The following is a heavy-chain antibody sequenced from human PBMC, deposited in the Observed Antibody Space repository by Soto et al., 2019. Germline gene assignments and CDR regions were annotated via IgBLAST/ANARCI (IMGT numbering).Heavy chain of an antibody. CDR3: ARRYCSSTSCYRGANWFDP. CDR1: GYTFTGYY. J-gene: IGHJ5*02. D-gene: IGHD2-2*02. Sequence: GASVKVSCKASGYTFTGYYMHWVRQAPGQGLEWMGWINPNGGGTSYAQKFQGRVTMTRDTSTSTVYMELSSLRSEDTAVYYCARRYCSSTSCYRGANWFDPWGQGTLVTVS. CDR2: INPNGGGT. V-gene: IGHV1-46*03.